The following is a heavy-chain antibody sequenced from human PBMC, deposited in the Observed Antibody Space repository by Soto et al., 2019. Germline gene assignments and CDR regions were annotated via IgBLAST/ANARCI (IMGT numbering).Heavy chain of an antibody. CDR3: AIYLRFLERLHFGY. V-gene: IGHV3-7*01. D-gene: IGHD3-3*01. J-gene: IGHJ4*02. CDR2: IKQDGSEK. Sequence: GGSLGLSCAASGFTFSSYWMSWVRQAPGKGLEWVANIKQDGSEKYYVDSVKGRFTISRDNAKNSLYLQMNSLRAEDTAVYYCAIYLRFLERLHFGYWGQGSPVTVYS. CDR1: GFTFSSYW.